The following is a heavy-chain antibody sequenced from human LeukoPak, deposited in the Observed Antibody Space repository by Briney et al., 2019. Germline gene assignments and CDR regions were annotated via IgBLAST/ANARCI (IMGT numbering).Heavy chain of an antibody. J-gene: IGHJ4*02. CDR2: IKQDGSEK. CDR1: GFTFSGYW. Sequence: GESLRLSCAASGFTFSGYWMSWVRQAPGKGLEWVANIKQDGSEKYYVDSVKGRFTISRDNAKNSLYLQMNSLRAEDTAVYYCASGGWYPDYWGQGTLVTVSS. D-gene: IGHD6-19*01. CDR3: ASGGWYPDY. V-gene: IGHV3-7*03.